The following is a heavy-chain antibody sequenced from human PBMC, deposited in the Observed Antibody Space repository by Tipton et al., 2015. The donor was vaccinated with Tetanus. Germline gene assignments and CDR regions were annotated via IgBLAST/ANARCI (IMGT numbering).Heavy chain of an antibody. D-gene: IGHD6-6*01. Sequence: LVQSGADVKKPGESLKISCKASGYSFTSHWIGWVRQMPGKGLEWMGMIFPDDSDTRYSPSFQGHVPFSVDKSTSTVYLQWSSLKASDTAMYFCARMYSTSSPFDHWGQGTLVAVSS. CDR3: ARMYSTSSPFDH. CDR1: GYSFTSHW. J-gene: IGHJ4*02. CDR2: IFPDDSDT. V-gene: IGHV5-51*01.